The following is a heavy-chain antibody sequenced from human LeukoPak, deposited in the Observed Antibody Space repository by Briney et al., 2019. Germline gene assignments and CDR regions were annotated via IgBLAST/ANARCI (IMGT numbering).Heavy chain of an antibody. D-gene: IGHD6-19*01. J-gene: IGHJ4*02. CDR1: GFTFSDYS. Sequence: PGGSLRLSCAASGFTFSDYSMNWVRQAPGKGLEWVSSIGGSGAGTYYADSVKGRFTISRDNSKNTLYLQMNSLRAEDTAVYYCAKSIAVAFYSWGQGTLVTVSS. V-gene: IGHV3-23*01. CDR3: AKSIAVAFYS. CDR2: IGGSGAGT.